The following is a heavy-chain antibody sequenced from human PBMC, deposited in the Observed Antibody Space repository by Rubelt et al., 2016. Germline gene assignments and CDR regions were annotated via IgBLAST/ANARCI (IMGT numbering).Heavy chain of an antibody. V-gene: IGHV3-74*02. CDR1: GFTFSSYW. CDR3: AKTLLPLRLGELSLTDY. D-gene: IGHD3-16*02. Sequence: EVQLLESGGGLVQPGGSLRLSCAASGFTFSSYWMHWVRQAPGKGLVWVSRINSDGSSTTYGDSVKGRFTISRATAKIPLYLQMNSLRAEDTAVYYCAKTLLPLRLGELSLTDYWGQGTLVTVSS. J-gene: IGHJ4*02. CDR2: INSDGSST.